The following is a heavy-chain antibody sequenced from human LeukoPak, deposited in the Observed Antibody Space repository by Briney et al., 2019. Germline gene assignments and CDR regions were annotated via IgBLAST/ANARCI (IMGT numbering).Heavy chain of an antibody. J-gene: IGHJ5*02. Sequence: KTGGSLRLSCAASGFTFSDYYMSWIRQAPGKGLEWVSYISSSSSYTNYADSEKGRFTISRDNAKNSLYLQMNSLRAEDTAVYYCARGGGTYYDFWSGNNWFDPWGQGTLVTVSS. CDR1: GFTFSDYY. D-gene: IGHD3-3*01. V-gene: IGHV3-11*06. CDR2: ISSSSSYT. CDR3: ARGGGTYYDFWSGNNWFDP.